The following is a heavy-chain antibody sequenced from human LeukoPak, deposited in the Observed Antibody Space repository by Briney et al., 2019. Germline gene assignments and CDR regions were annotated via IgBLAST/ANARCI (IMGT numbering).Heavy chain of an antibody. D-gene: IGHD2-2*02. Sequence: GASVKVSCKASGGTFSSYAISWVRQAPGQGLEWMGRIIPIFGTANYAQKFQGRVTITADESTSTAYMELSSLRSEDTAVYYCAKDMELRATYCSTTTCYTLDYWGQGTLVTVSS. CDR3: AKDMELRATYCSTTTCYTLDY. J-gene: IGHJ4*02. CDR2: IIPIFGTA. CDR1: GGTFSSYA. V-gene: IGHV1-69*13.